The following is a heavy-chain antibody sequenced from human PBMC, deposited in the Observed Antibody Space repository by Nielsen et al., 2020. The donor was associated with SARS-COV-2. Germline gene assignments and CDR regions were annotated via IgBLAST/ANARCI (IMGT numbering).Heavy chain of an antibody. CDR2: IYYSGST. V-gene: IGHV4-30-4*01. CDR3: ARLPPAGYDILTGYYISDYYFDY. Sequence: WIRQPPGKGLEWIGYIYYSGSTYYNPSLKSRVTISVDTSKNQFSLKLSSVTAADTAVYYYARLPPAGYDILTGYYISDYYFDYWGQGTLVTVS. J-gene: IGHJ4*02. D-gene: IGHD3-9*01.